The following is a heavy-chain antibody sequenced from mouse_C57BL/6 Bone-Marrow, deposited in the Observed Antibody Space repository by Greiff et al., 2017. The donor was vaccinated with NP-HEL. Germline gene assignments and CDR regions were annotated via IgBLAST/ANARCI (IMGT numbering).Heavy chain of an antibody. J-gene: IGHJ3*01. D-gene: IGHD1-1*01. CDR3: YGSAFAY. CDR2: IWSGGST. CDR1: GFSLTSYG. V-gene: IGHV2-2*01. Sequence: VQLQESGPGLVQPSQSLSITCTVSGFSLTSYGVHWVRQSPGKGLEWLGVIWSGGSTDYNAAFISRLSISKDNSKSQVFFKMNSLQADDTAIYYCYGSAFAYWGQGTLVTVSA.